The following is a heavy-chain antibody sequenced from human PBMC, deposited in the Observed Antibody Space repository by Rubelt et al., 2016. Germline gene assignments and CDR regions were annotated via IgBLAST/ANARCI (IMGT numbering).Heavy chain of an antibody. CDR2: VTGDGRNT. D-gene: IGHD1-14*01. CDR3: ASGSPWLSEGKNYCYMDV. J-gene: IGHJ6*03. V-gene: IGHV1-18*01. CDR1: GYTFAKYG. Sequence: QVQLVQAGAQVKNPGASVTVSCKASGYTFAKYGTNWVRQAPGQGPEWMGWVTGDGRNTKNSQKVQGRVTVTNDRPKTTTYMELRSLSSDDTAVYYCASGSPWLSEGKNYCYMDVWGKGTTVTVSS.